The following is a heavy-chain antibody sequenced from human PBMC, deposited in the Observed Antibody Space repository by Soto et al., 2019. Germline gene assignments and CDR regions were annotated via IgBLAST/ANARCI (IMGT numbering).Heavy chain of an antibody. CDR1: GGSISSYY. J-gene: IGHJ5*02. Sequence: QVQLQESGPGLVKPSETLSLTCTVSGGSISSYYWSWIRQPPGKGLECIGYIYYSGSTNYNPFLKSRVTISVDTSKNQFSLKLSSVTAADTAVYYCARHAGYCSGGRCYGWFDPWGQGTLVTVSS. CDR2: IYYSGST. V-gene: IGHV4-59*08. D-gene: IGHD2-15*01. CDR3: ARHAGYCSGGRCYGWFDP.